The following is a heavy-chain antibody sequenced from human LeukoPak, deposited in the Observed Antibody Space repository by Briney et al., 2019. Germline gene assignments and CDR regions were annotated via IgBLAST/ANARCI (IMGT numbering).Heavy chain of an antibody. J-gene: IGHJ4*02. CDR3: ARVEMATIGSFDY. Sequence: SVKVSCKASGGTFSSYAISWVRQAPGQGLEWMGRIIPILGIANYAQKFQGRVTITADKSTSTAYMELSSLRSEDTAVYYCARVEMATIGSFDYWGQGTLVTVSS. V-gene: IGHV1-69*04. CDR1: GGTFSSYA. D-gene: IGHD5-24*01. CDR2: IIPILGIA.